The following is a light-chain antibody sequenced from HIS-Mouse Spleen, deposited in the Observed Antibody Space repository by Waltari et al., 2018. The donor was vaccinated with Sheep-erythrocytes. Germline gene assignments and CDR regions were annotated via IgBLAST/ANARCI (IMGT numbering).Light chain of an antibody. J-gene: IGLJ2*01. Sequence: QSALTQPRSVSGSPGQSVTIPCTGTSSDVGCYNYVSWYQQHPGKAPKLMIYDVSKRPSGVPDRFSGSKSGNTASLTISGLQAEDEADYYCCSYAGSYTFVVFGGGTKLTVV. CDR3: CSYAGSYTFVV. CDR1: SSDVGCYNY. V-gene: IGLV2-11*01. CDR2: DVS.